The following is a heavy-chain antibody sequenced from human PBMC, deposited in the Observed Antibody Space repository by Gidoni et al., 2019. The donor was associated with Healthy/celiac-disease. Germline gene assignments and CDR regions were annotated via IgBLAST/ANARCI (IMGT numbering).Heavy chain of an antibody. CDR3: TTTTTGGSDAFDI. CDR1: GFTFSNAW. D-gene: IGHD4-17*01. J-gene: IGHJ3*02. CDR2: IKSKTDGGTT. V-gene: IGHV3-15*01. Sequence: EVQLVESGGGLVKPGGSLRLSCAASGFTFSNAWMSLVRQAPGQGREWVGRIKSKTDGGTTDYAAPVKGRFNILRDESKNTLYLQMNSLKTEDTAVYYCTTTTTGGSDAFDIWGQGTMVTVSS.